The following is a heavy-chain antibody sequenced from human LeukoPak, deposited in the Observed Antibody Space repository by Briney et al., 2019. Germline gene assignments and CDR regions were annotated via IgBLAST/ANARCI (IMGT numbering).Heavy chain of an antibody. CDR2: INDDGSAT. V-gene: IGHV3-74*01. CDR1: GFTFSNYW. CDR3: LRGDRRDY. J-gene: IGHJ4*02. Sequence: PGGSLRLSCAASGFTFSNYWMHWVRQVPGKGLVWVSRINDDGSATFYADSVKGRFIISRDNAKDSLYLQMNSLRVEDTAVYYCLRGDRRDYWGQGTLVTVSS.